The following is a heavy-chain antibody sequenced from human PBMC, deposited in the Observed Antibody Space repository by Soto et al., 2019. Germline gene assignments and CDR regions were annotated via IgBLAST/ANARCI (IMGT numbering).Heavy chain of an antibody. CDR1: GFTFRSFT. CDR3: TRDPSGERSAGGGVDP. CDR2: ISSNGAYI. V-gene: IGHV3-21*02. D-gene: IGHD1-26*01. J-gene: IGHJ5*02. Sequence: EVQLVESGGGLVKPGGSLRLSCAASGFTFRSFTMTWVRQAPGKGLEWVSTISSNGAYIYYTDSLRGRFTISRDNAGNSLHLEMNSLTAEDTAVYDSTRDPSGERSAGGGVDPWGPGTLVTVSS.